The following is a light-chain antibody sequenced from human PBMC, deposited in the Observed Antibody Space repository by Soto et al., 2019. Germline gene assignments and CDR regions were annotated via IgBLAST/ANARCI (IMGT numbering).Light chain of an antibody. J-gene: IGKJ2*01. Sequence: EIVLTQSPGTLSLSPGERATLSCRASQSVSSSYLAWYQQKPGQAPRLLVFGASSRVPGIPERFSGSGSGTDFTLSISRLEPEDFAVYYCQQCGNAPYTFGQGNNLEIQ. V-gene: IGKV3-20*01. CDR2: GAS. CDR3: QQCGNAPYT. CDR1: QSVSSSY.